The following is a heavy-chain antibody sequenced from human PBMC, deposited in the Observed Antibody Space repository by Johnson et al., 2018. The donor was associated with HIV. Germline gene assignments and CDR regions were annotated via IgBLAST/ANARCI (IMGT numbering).Heavy chain of an antibody. D-gene: IGHD1-1*01. J-gene: IGHJ3*02. CDR2: IKQGGSEK. CDR1: GFTVSSNY. Sequence: VQLVEYGGGLVQPGGSLRLSCAASGFTVSSNYMSWVRQAPGKGLEWVANIKQGGSEKYYVDSVKGRFTISRDNAKKSLYLQMNSLRAEDTAVYYCARDGSNFGAFDIWGQGTMVTVSS. V-gene: IGHV3-7*01. CDR3: ARDGSNFGAFDI.